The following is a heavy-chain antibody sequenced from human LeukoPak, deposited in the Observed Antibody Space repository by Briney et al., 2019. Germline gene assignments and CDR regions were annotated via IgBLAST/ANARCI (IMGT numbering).Heavy chain of an antibody. CDR3: ARSLQLWFFGHEYFQH. D-gene: IGHD5-18*01. CDR1: GFTFSRYW. J-gene: IGHJ1*01. V-gene: IGHV3-7*03. CDR2: IKQEGREK. Sequence: PGGSLRLSCAASGFTFSRYWMSWVRQARGKGREGGANIKQEGREKYYVDSVKARFTISRDNAKNSLYLQMNSLRAEDTAVYYCARSLQLWFFGHEYFQHWGQGTLVTVSS.